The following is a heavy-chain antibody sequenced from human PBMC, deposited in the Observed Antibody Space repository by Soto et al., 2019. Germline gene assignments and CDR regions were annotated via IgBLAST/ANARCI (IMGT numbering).Heavy chain of an antibody. CDR1: GFTFYDYT. J-gene: IGHJ6*02. V-gene: IGHV3-21*01. D-gene: IGHD3-3*01. CDR3: ARFLWSGPSSLYYYYGMDV. Sequence: PGGSLRLSCAASGFTFYDYTMHWVRQVPGRGLEWVSSIDYRSDIYYADSVKGRFTISRDNARNSLYLQMNSLRAEDTAVYYCARFLWSGPSSLYYYYGMDVWGQGTTVTVSS. CDR2: IDYRSDI.